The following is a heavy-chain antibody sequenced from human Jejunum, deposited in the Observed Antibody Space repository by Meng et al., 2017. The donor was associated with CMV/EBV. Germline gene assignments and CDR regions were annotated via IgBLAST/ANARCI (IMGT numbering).Heavy chain of an antibody. J-gene: IGHJ6*02. CDR3: ATSTTGMVASSYYNYAMDV. CDR2: IRHDGGER. CDR1: W. V-gene: IGHV3-7*01. D-gene: IGHD1-1*01. Sequence: WMTWVRQAPGKGLEWVTNIRHDGGERYFVDSVKGRFAISRDNTKNSLFLHMDRLRAEDTAVYYCATSTTGMVASSYYNYAMDVWGQGTTVTVSS.